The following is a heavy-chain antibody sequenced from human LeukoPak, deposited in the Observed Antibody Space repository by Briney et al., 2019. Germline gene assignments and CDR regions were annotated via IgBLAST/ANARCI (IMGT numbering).Heavy chain of an antibody. CDR2: ISGSGGST. D-gene: IGHD5-12*01. CDR3: AKDRNIVATVFDY. V-gene: IGHV3-23*01. CDR1: GFTFRSYS. J-gene: IGHJ4*02. Sequence: GGSLRLSCAASGFTFRSYSMSWVRQAPGKGLEWVSAISGSGGSTYYADSVKGRFTISRDNSKNTLYLQMNSLRAEDTAVYYCAKDRNIVATVFDYWGQGTLVTVSS.